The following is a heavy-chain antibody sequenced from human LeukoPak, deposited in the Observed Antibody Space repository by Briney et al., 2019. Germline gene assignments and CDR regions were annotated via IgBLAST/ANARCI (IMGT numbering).Heavy chain of an antibody. J-gene: IGHJ4*02. CDR1: GVSFSGHY. CDR3: ARGRSLRN. V-gene: IGHV4-34*01. Sequence: KPSETLSLTCAGSGVSFSGHYWSWVRQPPGEGLEWIGEINDSGSTKYNPSLKSRVTISADTSKNQFSLKLSSVTAADTAVYYCARGRSLRNWGQGTPVTVAS. CDR2: INDSGST.